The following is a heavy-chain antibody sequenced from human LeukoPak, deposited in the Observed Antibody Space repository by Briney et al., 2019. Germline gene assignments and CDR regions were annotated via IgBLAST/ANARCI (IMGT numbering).Heavy chain of an antibody. D-gene: IGHD2-15*01. CDR1: GGSISRSNW. CDR3: ARPLSLGYCSGGSCYGRGAWFDR. CDR2: IYHSGST. V-gene: IGHV4-4*02. Sequence: SETLSLTCAVSGGSISRSNWWSWVRQPPGKGLEWIGQIYHSGSTNYNPSLKSRVTISVDKSKNQFSLKLRSVTAAETAVYYCARPLSLGYCSGGSCYGRGAWFDRWGQGTLVTVSS. J-gene: IGHJ5*02.